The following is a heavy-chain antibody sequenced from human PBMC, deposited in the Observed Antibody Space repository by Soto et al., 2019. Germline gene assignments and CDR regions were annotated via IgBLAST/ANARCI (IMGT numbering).Heavy chain of an antibody. CDR2: ISAYNGNT. CDR1: GYTFTSYG. V-gene: IGHV1-18*01. D-gene: IGHD5-18*01. CDR3: ARDQKRVDTAPDAFDI. J-gene: IGHJ3*02. Sequence: QVQLVQSGAEVKKPGASVKVSCKASGYTFTSYGISWVRQAPGQGLEWMGWISAYNGNTNYAQKLEGRVTMTTDTSTSTAYMELRSLRFDDTAVYYCARDQKRVDTAPDAFDIWGQGTMFTVSS.